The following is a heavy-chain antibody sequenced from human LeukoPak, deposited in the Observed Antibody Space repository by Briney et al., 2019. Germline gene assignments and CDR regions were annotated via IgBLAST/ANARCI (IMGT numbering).Heavy chain of an antibody. V-gene: IGHV3-74*01. CDR2: INTDGSTI. CDR3: AKDILYYYDSSGYYGTMGY. D-gene: IGHD3-22*01. CDR1: GFTFSDYW. Sequence: PGGSLRLSCAASGFTFSDYWLHWVRQAPGKGLVWVSRINTDGSTINYAGSVKGRFTISRDNSKNTLYLQMNSLRAEDTAVYYCAKDILYYYDSSGYYGTMGYWGQGTLVTVSS. J-gene: IGHJ4*02.